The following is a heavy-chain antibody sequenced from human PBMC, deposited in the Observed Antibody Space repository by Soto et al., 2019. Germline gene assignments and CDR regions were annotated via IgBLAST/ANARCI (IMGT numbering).Heavy chain of an antibody. Sequence: PSETLSLTCTVSGGCISSGDYYWSWIRQPPGKGLEWIGYIYYSGSTYYNPSLKSRVTISVDTSKNQFSLKLSSVTAADTAVYYCARDVGYYDSSGPHHLDAFDIWGQGTMVTVSS. J-gene: IGHJ3*02. CDR3: ARDVGYYDSSGPHHLDAFDI. CDR2: IYYSGST. D-gene: IGHD3-22*01. V-gene: IGHV4-30-4*01. CDR1: GGCISSGDYY.